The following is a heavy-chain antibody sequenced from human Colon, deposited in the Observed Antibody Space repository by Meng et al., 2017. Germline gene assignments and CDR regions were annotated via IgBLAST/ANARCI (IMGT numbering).Heavy chain of an antibody. D-gene: IGHD6-19*01. CDR2: IYLGGSP. J-gene: IGHJ4*02. V-gene: IGHV4-4*02. Sequence: QVQLQESGPGLVEPSGTLSLTCEVSGGSISSSQWWSWVRQPPGKGLERIGQIYLGGSPAYSPSLESRITMSVDKSNNQFSLRLRSVTAADTAVYYCARHGGWHFDYWGQGTLVTVSS. CDR1: GGSISSSQW. CDR3: ARHGGWHFDY.